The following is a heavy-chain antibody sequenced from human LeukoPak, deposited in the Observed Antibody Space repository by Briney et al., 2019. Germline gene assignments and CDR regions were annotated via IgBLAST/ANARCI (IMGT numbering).Heavy chain of an antibody. J-gene: IGHJ3*01. Sequence: GGSLRLSCAASGFTFSTYGMHWVRQAPGKGLEWITVIWHDGSHKDYADSVKGRFTISRDNSKNTVCLQMNDLRAEDTALYYCARGWGSKVYASAFDVWGQGTMVTVSS. V-gene: IGHV3-33*01. CDR3: ARGWGSKVYASAFDV. CDR1: GFTFSTYG. D-gene: IGHD2-8*01. CDR2: IWHDGSHK.